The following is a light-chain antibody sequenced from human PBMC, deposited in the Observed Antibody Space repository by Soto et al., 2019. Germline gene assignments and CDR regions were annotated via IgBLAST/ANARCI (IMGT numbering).Light chain of an antibody. CDR1: SSNIGSNT. Sequence: QSVLTQPPSASGTPGQRVTISCSGSSSNIGSNTVNWYQQLPGTAPKLLIYNNNQRPSEVPDRFSGSKSGTSASLAVSGLQSEDEADYYCATWDDSLNGWVFGGGTKLTVL. V-gene: IGLV1-44*01. CDR3: ATWDDSLNGWV. CDR2: NNN. J-gene: IGLJ3*02.